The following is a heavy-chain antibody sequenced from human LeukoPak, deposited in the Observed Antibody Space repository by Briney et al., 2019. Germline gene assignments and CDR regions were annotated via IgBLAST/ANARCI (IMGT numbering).Heavy chain of an antibody. J-gene: IGHJ4*02. CDR2: ISGSGGST. D-gene: IGHD4-17*01. V-gene: IGHV3-23*01. CDR3: AKDRKGSTVTILFDY. Sequence: GGSLRLSCAASGFTFSSYAMSWVRQAPGKGLEWVSAISGSGGSTYYADSVKGRFTISRDNSKNTLYLQMNSLRAEDTALYYCAKDRKGSTVTILFDYWGQGTLVTVSS. CDR1: GFTFSSYA.